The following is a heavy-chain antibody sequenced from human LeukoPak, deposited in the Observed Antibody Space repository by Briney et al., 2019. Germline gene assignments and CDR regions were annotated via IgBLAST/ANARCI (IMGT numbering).Heavy chain of an antibody. J-gene: IGHJ4*02. CDR3: AKAPHSELLLIDF. D-gene: IGHD1-7*01. V-gene: IGHV3-30*18. Sequence: GGSLRLSCAASGFTFSSYGIHWVRQAPGKGLEWVAVISYDGSNKYYADSVKGRFTISRDNSKNTLCLQMNSLRAEDTAVYYCAKAPHSELLLIDFWGQGTLVTVSS. CDR1: GFTFSSYG. CDR2: ISYDGSNK.